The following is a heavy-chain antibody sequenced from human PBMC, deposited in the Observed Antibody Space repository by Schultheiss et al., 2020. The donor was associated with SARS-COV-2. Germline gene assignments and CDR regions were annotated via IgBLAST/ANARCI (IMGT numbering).Heavy chain of an antibody. CDR3: ARTAAGTGGYYYYMDV. CDR2: IKSKTDGGTT. V-gene: IGHV3-15*01. D-gene: IGHD6-13*01. J-gene: IGHJ6*03. Sequence: GGSLRLSCAASGFTFRDYWMDWVRQAPGKGLEWVGRIKSKTDGGTTDYAAPVKGRFTISRDDSKNTLYLQMNSLRAEDTAVYYCARTAAGTGGYYYYMDVWGKGTTVTVSS. CDR1: GFTFRDYW.